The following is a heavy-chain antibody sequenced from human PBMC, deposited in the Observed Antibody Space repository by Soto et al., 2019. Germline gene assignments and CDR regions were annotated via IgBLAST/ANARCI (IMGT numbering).Heavy chain of an antibody. CDR3: ARSEGAPSIAAADYYYGMDV. J-gene: IGHJ6*02. CDR2: IYYSGST. CDR1: GGSISSSSYY. D-gene: IGHD6-13*01. V-gene: IGHV4-39*01. Sequence: SKTLPLSCTVSGGSISSSSYYWGWIRHPPEKGLEWIGSIYYSGSTYYNPSLKCRVTISVDTSKNQFSLKLSSVTAADTAVYYCARSEGAPSIAAADYYYGMDVWGQGTTVT.